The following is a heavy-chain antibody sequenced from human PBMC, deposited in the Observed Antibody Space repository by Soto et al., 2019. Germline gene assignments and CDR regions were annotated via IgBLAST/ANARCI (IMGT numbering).Heavy chain of an antibody. CDR1: GFTCNFYG. CDR3: AKDQASGQGSFDS. J-gene: IGHJ4*02. V-gene: IGHV3-30*18. Sequence: GWSLTLSCAASGFTCNFYGLLWDRQAPDKGLEWVALISYDGSNQYYADSVKGRFTISRDNSKNTLFLQMNSLRADDTAVYYCAKDQASGQGSFDSWGQGTLVTVSS. CDR2: ISYDGSNQ.